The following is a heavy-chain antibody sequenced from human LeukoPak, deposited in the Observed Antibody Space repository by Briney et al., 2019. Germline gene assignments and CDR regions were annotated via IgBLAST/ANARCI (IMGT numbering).Heavy chain of an antibody. V-gene: IGHV4-59*01. CDR2: IYYSGRT. Sequence: SETLSLTCTVSGGSISSYYWSWIRQPPGKGLEWIGYIYYSGRTNYNPSLKSRATISLDMSKNQFSLRLGSVTAADTAVYYCAREWTPYFDYWGQGTLVTVSS. D-gene: IGHD3/OR15-3a*01. CDR1: GGSISSYY. J-gene: IGHJ4*02. CDR3: AREWTPYFDY.